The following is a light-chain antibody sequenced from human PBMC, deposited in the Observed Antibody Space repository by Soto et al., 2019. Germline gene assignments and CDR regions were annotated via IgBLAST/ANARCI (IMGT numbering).Light chain of an antibody. CDR1: QSVSSN. CDR2: GAS. V-gene: IGKV3-15*01. Sequence: EIVMTQSPATLSVSPGERATLSCRASQSVSSNLAWYQQKPGQAPRLLIYGASTRATGIPARYSGSGSGTEFTITISSLPYEAFAVYSCQQYNNWPPRAWTFGQGTKVEIK. J-gene: IGKJ1*01. CDR3: QQYNNWPPRAWT.